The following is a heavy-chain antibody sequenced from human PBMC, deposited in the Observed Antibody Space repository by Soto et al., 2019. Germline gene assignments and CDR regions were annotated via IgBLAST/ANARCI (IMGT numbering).Heavy chain of an antibody. CDR2: TYYRSKWYS. J-gene: IGHJ4*02. CDR1: GDSVSSTIAS. CDR3: ARVQHPAYFDY. V-gene: IGHV6-1*01. Sequence: SQTLSLTCVISGDSVSSTIASWSWIRQSPSRGLEWLGRTYYRSKWYSYYAQSVKSRITINPDTSKNQFSLHLSSVTPEDPAVYYCARVQHPAYFDYWGQGTPVTVSS.